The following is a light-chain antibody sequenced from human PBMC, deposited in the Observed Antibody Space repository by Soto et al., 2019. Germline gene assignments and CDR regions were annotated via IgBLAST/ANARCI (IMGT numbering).Light chain of an antibody. CDR3: SSYTTSDTLV. V-gene: IGLV2-14*01. CDR2: DVS. Sequence: QSALTQPASVSESPGQSITISCTGTSSDVGAYNYVSWYQQHPGKAPKLMIYDVSNRPSGVSNRFSGSKSGNTASLTISGLQAEDEADYFCSSYTTSDTLVFGGGTKLTVL. CDR1: SSDVGAYNY. J-gene: IGLJ2*01.